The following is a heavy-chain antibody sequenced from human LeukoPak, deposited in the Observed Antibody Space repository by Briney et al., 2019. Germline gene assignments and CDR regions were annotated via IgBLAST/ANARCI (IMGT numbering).Heavy chain of an antibody. CDR2: ISYDGSNK. D-gene: IGHD5-18*01. V-gene: IGHV3-30*18. Sequence: GGSLRLSCAASGFTFSSYGMHWVRQAPGKGLEWVAVISYDGSNKYYADSVKGRFTISRDNSKNTLYLQMNSLRAEDTAVYYCAKARKPGYSYGLPFDYWGQGTLVTVSS. CDR3: AKARKPGYSYGLPFDY. J-gene: IGHJ4*02. CDR1: GFTFSSYG.